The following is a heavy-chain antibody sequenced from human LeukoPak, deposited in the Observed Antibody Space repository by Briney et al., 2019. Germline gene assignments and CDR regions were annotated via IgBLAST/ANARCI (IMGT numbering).Heavy chain of an antibody. CDR1: GYSISSSYY. CDR3: ARLTISGGRFFDC. J-gene: IGHJ4*02. D-gene: IGHD2-15*01. CDR2: IYNSGST. V-gene: IGHV4-38-2*01. Sequence: SETLSLTCAVSGYSISSSYYWGWIRQSPGKGLQWIGTIYNSGSTYYNPSLKRRLTISIDTSKNQFSLKLSSVTAADTAVYYCARLTISGGRFFDCWGQGTLVTVSS.